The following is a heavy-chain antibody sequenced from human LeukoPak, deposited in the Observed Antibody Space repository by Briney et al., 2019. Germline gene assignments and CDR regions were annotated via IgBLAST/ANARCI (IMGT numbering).Heavy chain of an antibody. CDR2: ISSSSSYI. CDR3: ARDFYSGGYYEYYFDY. Sequence: GGSLRLSCAASGFTFSSYSMNWVRQAPGKGLEWVSSISSSSSYIYYADSVKGRFTISRDNAKNSLYLQMNSLRAEDTAVYYCARDFYSGGYYEYYFDYWGQGTLVTVSS. V-gene: IGHV3-21*01. D-gene: IGHD1-26*01. CDR1: GFTFSSYS. J-gene: IGHJ4*02.